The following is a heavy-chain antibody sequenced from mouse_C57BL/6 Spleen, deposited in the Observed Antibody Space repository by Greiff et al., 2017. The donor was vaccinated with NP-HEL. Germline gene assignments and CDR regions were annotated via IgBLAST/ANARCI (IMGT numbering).Heavy chain of an antibody. CDR1: GFNIKDYY. CDR2: IDPEDGET. V-gene: IGHV14-2*01. Sequence: VQLQQSGAELVKPGASVKLSCTASGFNIKDYYMHWVKQRTEQGLEWIGRIDPEDGETKYAPKFQGKATITADTSSNTAYLKVSSLTSEDTAVYYCASWGLRRYGWYFDVWGTGTTVTVSS. D-gene: IGHD1-1*01. J-gene: IGHJ1*03. CDR3: ASWGLRRYGWYFDV.